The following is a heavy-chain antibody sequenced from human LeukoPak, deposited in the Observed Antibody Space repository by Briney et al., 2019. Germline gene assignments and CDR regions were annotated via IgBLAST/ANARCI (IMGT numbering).Heavy chain of an antibody. D-gene: IGHD1-26*01. CDR1: GGSISSYY. J-gene: IGHJ3*02. V-gene: IGHV4-59*01. CDR3: ARIFAWELPPDAFDI. CDR2: IYYSGST. Sequence: SETLSLTCTVSGGSISSYYWSWIRQPPGKGLEWIGYIYYSGSTNYNPSLKSRVTISVDTSKNQFSLKLSSVTAADTAVYYCARIFAWELPPDAFDIWGQVIMVTVSS.